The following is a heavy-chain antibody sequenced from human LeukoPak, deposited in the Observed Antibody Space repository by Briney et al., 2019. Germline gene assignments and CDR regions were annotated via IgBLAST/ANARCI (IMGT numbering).Heavy chain of an antibody. CDR2: FDPEDGET. CDR1: GYTLTELS. CDR3: ARAPQMYSGYDRSAEYYFDY. D-gene: IGHD5-12*01. Sequence: ASVKVSCKVSGYTLTELSMHWVRQAPGKGLEWMGGFDPEDGETIYAQKFQGRVTITADESTSTAYMELSSLRSEDTAVYYCARAPQMYSGYDRSAEYYFDYWGQGTLVTVSS. V-gene: IGHV1-24*01. J-gene: IGHJ4*02.